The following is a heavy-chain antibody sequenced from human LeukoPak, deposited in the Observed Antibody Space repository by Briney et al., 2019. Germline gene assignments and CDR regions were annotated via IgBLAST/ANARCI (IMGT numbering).Heavy chain of an antibody. J-gene: IGHJ4*02. D-gene: IGHD6-6*01. CDR2: ISNSGGST. V-gene: IGHV3-23*01. CDR3: AKETSSSFDY. Sequence: GGSLRLSCAASGFTFSSYAMNWVRQAPGKGLEWVSGISNSGGSTYYTDSVKGRFTISRDNSKNTLYLQMNSLRAEDTAVYYCAKETSSSFDYWGQGTLVTVSS. CDR1: GFTFSSYA.